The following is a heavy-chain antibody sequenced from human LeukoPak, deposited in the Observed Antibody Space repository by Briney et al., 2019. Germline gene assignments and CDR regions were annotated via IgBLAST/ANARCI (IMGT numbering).Heavy chain of an antibody. CDR3: TTDHDTSSWTFIY. CDR2: IKSKTYGGTI. V-gene: IGHV3-15*01. Sequence: PAGSLTLSCVASGFTFSNAWLRGVRQAPGKGVDWVGRIKSKTYGGTIEYPAPVKRRLTISRDDSKDTLSAQMHHLKTADTAVYYCTTDHDTSSWTFIYWGQGTLVTVSS. CDR1: GFTFSNAW. D-gene: IGHD6-13*01. J-gene: IGHJ4*02.